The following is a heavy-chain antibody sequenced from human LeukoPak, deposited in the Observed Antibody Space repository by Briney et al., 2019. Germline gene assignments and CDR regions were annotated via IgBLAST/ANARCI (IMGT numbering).Heavy chain of an antibody. V-gene: IGHV3-15*01. CDR3: TTAHPFLKYYFDY. Sequence: GGSLRLSCAASGFTFSRYWMSWVRQAPGKGLEWVGRIKSKTDGGTTDYAAPVKGRFTISRDDSKNTLYLQMNSLKTEDTAVYYCTTAHPFLKYYFDYWGQGTLVTVSS. D-gene: IGHD2/OR15-2a*01. CDR1: GFTFSRYW. J-gene: IGHJ4*02. CDR2: IKSKTDGGTT.